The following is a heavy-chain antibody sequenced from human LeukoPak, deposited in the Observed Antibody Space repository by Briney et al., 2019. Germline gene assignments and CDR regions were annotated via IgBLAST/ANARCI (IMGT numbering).Heavy chain of an antibody. CDR2: INPNSGGT. V-gene: IGHV1-2*02. Sequence: GASVKVSCKASGYTFTSYDISWVRQAPGQGLEWMGWINPNSGGTNYAQKFQGRVTMTRDASISTAYMELSRLRSDDTAVYYCARDHGRIVLRGNRRGYFDLWGRGTLVTVSS. CDR1: GYTFTSYD. D-gene: IGHD2-8*01. CDR3: ARDHGRIVLRGNRRGYFDL. J-gene: IGHJ2*01.